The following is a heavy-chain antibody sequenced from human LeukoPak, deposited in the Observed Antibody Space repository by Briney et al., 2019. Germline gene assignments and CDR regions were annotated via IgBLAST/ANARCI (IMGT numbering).Heavy chain of an antibody. V-gene: IGHV4-30-4*08. CDR2: IYYSGST. CDR1: GSSISSGDYY. D-gene: IGHD2-2*01. CDR3: ARLRREYQAFDP. J-gene: IGHJ5*02. Sequence: PSQTLSLTCTVSGSSISSGDYYWSWIRQPPGKGLEWIGYIYYSGSTYYNPSLKSRVTISVDTSKNQFSLKLSSVTAADTAVYYCARLRREYQAFDPWGQGTLVTVSS.